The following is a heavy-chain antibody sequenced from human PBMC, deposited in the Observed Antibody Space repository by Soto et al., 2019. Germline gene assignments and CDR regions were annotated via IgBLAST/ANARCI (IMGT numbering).Heavy chain of an antibody. CDR3: ARGYFDSGHGYDL. D-gene: IGHD3-10*01. J-gene: IGHJ5*02. CDR1: GHLFNNHW. Sequence: GESLKISCKGPGHLFNNHWIGWVRQTPGKGLEWMGLIFTRDSETKTSPSFQGHVSFSVDNSINTVYLQWTSLKATDTGIYFCARGYFDSGHGYDLWGQGTLVTVS. V-gene: IGHV5-51*01. CDR2: IFTRDSET.